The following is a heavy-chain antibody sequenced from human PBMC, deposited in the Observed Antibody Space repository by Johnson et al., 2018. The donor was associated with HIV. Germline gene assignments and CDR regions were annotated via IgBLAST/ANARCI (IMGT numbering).Heavy chain of an antibody. CDR1: GFIFSSYA. CDR3: AREPGSSSRLGAFDI. Sequence: VQLVESGGGLVQPGGSLRLSCAVSGFIFSSYAMHWVRQAPGKGLEYISTISSNGGSTYYANSVKGRFTISRDNSKNTLYLQMNSLRAEDTAVYYCAREPGSSSRLGAFDIWGQGTMVAVSS. D-gene: IGHD6-13*01. CDR2: ISSNGGST. J-gene: IGHJ3*02. V-gene: IGHV3-64*01.